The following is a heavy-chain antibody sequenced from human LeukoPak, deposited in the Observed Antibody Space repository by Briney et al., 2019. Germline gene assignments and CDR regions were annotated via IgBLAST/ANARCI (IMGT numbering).Heavy chain of an antibody. CDR2: IYYSGST. V-gene: IGHV4-59*01. D-gene: IGHD3-16*01. CDR3: ARGEFDGGVYFDY. Sequence: PSETLSLTCTVSGGSISSYYWSWIRQPPGKGLEWIGYIYYSGSTNYNPSLKSRVTISVDTSKNQFSLKLNSVTAADTAVYYCARGEFDGGVYFDYWGQGTLVTVSS. CDR1: GGSISSYY. J-gene: IGHJ4*02.